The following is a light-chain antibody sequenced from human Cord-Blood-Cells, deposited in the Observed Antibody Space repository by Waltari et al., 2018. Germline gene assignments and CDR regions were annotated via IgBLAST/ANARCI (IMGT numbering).Light chain of an antibody. Sequence: SYVLTQPPSVSVAPGKTARITCGGNNIGSKSVHWYQQKPGQAPVLVVYDDSDRPSGIPGRFAGYNSGNTATLTISRVEAGDEADYCCQVWDSSSDHVVFGGGTKLTVL. CDR2: DDS. V-gene: IGLV3-21*03. CDR1: NIGSKS. CDR3: QVWDSSSDHVV. J-gene: IGLJ2*01.